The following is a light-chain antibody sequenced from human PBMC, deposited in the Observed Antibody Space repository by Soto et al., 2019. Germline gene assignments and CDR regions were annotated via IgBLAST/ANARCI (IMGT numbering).Light chain of an antibody. V-gene: IGKV3-20*01. Sequence: ILCTHSPGTRSLTPGERAALSCRASQSVSSNYLAWYQQKPGQAPRLLIYGASNRATGIPDRFSGSGSGTDFTLTISKLEPEDFAVYYCQQYGSSGTFGQGTKVDIK. CDR1: QSVSSNY. CDR3: QQYGSSGT. J-gene: IGKJ1*01. CDR2: GAS.